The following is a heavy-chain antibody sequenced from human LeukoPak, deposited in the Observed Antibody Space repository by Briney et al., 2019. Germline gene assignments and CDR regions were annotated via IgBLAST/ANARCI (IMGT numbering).Heavy chain of an antibody. CDR2: ISSSGSTI. Sequence: GGSLRLSCAASGFTFSDYYMSWIRQAPGKGLEWVSYISSSGSTIYYADSVKGRFTISRDNAKKSLYLQMNSLRAEDTALYYCARVVFPRASRRYYYDSSGYYPEFDYWGQRTLVTVSS. D-gene: IGHD3-22*01. CDR1: GFTFSDYY. CDR3: ARVVFPRASRRYYYDSSGYYPEFDY. J-gene: IGHJ4*02. V-gene: IGHV3-11*01.